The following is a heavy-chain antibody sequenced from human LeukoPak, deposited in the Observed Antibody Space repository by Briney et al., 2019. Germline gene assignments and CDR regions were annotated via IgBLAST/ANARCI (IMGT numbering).Heavy chain of an antibody. J-gene: IGHJ4*02. CDR1: GFTLTWHV. D-gene: IGHD1-26*01. CDR3: VRDMSGKYSFDY. V-gene: IGHV3-64D*06. CDR2: IHHNGEMT. Sequence: GGSLRLSCAASGFTLTWHVMHWVRQAPGKALEYVSFIHHNGEMTSYAESVRGRSTVSRDNSKNTLFLELSSLRTGDTAVYYCVRDMSGKYSFDYWGQGTLVIVST.